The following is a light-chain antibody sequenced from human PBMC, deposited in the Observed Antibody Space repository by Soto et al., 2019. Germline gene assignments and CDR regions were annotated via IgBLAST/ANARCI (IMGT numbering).Light chain of an antibody. CDR2: GAS. CDR3: QQYGSSPLT. V-gene: IGKV3-20*01. CDR1: QSVSSSY. Sequence: EMVLTQSPCTLSFSPGERATLSCRASQSVSSSYLAWYQQKPGQAPRLLIYGASSRATGIPDRFSGSGSGTDFTLTISRLEPEDFAVYYCQQYGSSPLTFGGGTKVDIK. J-gene: IGKJ4*01.